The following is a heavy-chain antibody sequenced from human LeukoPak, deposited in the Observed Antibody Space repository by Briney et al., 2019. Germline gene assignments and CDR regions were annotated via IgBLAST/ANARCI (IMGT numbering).Heavy chain of an antibody. Sequence: GGSLRLSCAASGFTFSSYAMSWVRQAPGKGLEWVSTIVDSGGSTYYADSVKGRFTIARDNSKNTLYLQMNSLGAEDTAVYHCARDLYGSAEYWGQGTLVTVSS. CDR3: ARDLYGSAEY. D-gene: IGHD3-10*01. J-gene: IGHJ4*02. CDR2: IVDSGGST. CDR1: GFTFSSYA. V-gene: IGHV3-23*01.